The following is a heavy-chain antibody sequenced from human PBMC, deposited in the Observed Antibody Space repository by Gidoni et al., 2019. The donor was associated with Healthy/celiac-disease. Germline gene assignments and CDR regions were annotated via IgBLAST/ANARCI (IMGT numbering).Heavy chain of an antibody. CDR1: GGPFSSYA. V-gene: IGHV1-69*01. Sequence: CKASGGPFSSYAISWVRQAPGQGLEWMGGIIPIFGTANYAQKFQGRVTITADESTSTAYMELSSLRSEDTAVYYCARSRNYNYYMDVWGKGTTVTVSS. CDR2: IIPIFGTA. CDR3: ARSRNYNYYMDV. J-gene: IGHJ6*03.